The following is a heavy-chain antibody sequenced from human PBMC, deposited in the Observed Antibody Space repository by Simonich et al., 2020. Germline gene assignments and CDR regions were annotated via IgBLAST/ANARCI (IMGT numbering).Heavy chain of an antibody. J-gene: IGHJ3*02. CDR2: HYPGDSDT. CDR3: ARQLNDFDI. Sequence: EVQLVQSGAEVKKHGESLKISCKGSDYSFTSYWIGWVCQMPGKGLEWRGSHYPGDSDTRYIPSFQGQVTISAEKSISTAYLQWSSLKAADTAMYYCARQLNDFDIWGQGTMVTVSS. CDR1: DYSFTSYW. D-gene: IGHD1-1*01. V-gene: IGHV5-51*01.